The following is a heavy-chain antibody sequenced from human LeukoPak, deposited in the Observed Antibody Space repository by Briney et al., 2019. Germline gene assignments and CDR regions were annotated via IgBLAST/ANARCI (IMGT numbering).Heavy chain of an antibody. CDR3: AGSIWFGELLAFDI. CDR1: GYTFTSYG. CDR2: ISAYNGNT. V-gene: IGHV1-18*01. D-gene: IGHD3-10*01. Sequence: ASVKVSCKASGYTFTSYGISWVRQAPGRGLEWMGWISAYNGNTNYARKLQGRVTMTTDTSTSTAYMELRSLRSDDTAVYYCAGSIWFGELLAFDIWGQGTMVTVSS. J-gene: IGHJ3*02.